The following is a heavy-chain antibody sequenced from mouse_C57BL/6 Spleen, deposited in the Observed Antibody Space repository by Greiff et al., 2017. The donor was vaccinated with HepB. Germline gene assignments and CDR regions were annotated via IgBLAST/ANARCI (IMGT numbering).Heavy chain of an antibody. Sequence: QVQLQQPGAELVKPGASVKLPCKASGYTFTSYWMHWVKQRPGRGLEWIGRIDPNSGGTKYNEKFKSKATLTVDKPSSTAYMQLSSLTSEDSAVYYCARELSATVVAKYYYAMDYWGQGTSVTVSS. CDR3: ARELSATVVAKYYYAMDY. CDR2: IDPNSGGT. CDR1: GYTFTSYW. V-gene: IGHV1-72*01. D-gene: IGHD1-1*01. J-gene: IGHJ4*01.